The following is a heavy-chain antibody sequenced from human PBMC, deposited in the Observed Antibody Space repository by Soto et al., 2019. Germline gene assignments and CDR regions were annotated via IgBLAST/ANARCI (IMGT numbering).Heavy chain of an antibody. V-gene: IGHV1-18*01. Sequence: GASVKVSCKTSGYTFTDHGLSWVLQAPGQGLEWLGWVSPYNGNTKYAQKFQGRVTMTTDTSTRTPYMELRSLRPDDTAVYYCARVIAARPDYGMDVWGQGTTVTVSS. CDR1: GYTFTDHG. CDR3: ARVIAARPDYGMDV. CDR2: VSPYNGNT. D-gene: IGHD6-6*01. J-gene: IGHJ6*02.